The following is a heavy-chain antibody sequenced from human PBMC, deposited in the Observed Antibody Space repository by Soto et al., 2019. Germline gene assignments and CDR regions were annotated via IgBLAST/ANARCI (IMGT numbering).Heavy chain of an antibody. CDR2: THHSGST. Sequence: PSETLSLTCAVYGGSLSGNYWGWIRPPPGKGLEWIGETHHSGSTAYNPSLKSRVTISVDTSRNQFSLKLNSVTAADTAVYYCARTTAAIHLNYWSQGTLVTVSS. V-gene: IGHV4-34*01. CDR1: GGSLSGNY. CDR3: ARTTAAIHLNY. D-gene: IGHD2-21*02. J-gene: IGHJ4*02.